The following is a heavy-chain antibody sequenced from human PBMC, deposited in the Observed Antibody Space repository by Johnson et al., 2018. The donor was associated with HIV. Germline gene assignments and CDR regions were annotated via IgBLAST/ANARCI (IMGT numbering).Heavy chain of an antibody. V-gene: IGHV3-7*03. Sequence: VQLVESGGGVVQPGRSLRLACAASGLTFSSFGMHWVRQAPGKGLEWVANIKQDGSEKYYVDSVKGRFTISRDNAKNSLYLQMNSLRAEDTAVYYCARDRGGDDAFDIWGQGTMVTVSS. D-gene: IGHD3-10*01. CDR2: IKQDGSEK. J-gene: IGHJ3*02. CDR1: GLTFSSFG. CDR3: ARDRGGDDAFDI.